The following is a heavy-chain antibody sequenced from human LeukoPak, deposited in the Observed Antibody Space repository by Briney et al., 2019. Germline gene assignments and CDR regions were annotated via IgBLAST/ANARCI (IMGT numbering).Heavy chain of an antibody. CDR3: ARHPHEAGDY. CDR2: ISSSSSYI. V-gene: IGHV3-21*01. D-gene: IGHD6-19*01. Sequence: GGSLRLSCAASGFTFSSYSMNWVRQAPGKGLEWVSSISSSSSYIYYADSVKGRFTTSRDNAKNSLYLQMNSLRAEDTAVYYCARHPHEAGDYWGQGTLVTVSS. J-gene: IGHJ4*02. CDR1: GFTFSSYS.